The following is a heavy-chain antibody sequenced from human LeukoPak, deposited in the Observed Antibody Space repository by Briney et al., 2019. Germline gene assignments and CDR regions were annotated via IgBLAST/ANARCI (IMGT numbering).Heavy chain of an antibody. CDR3: ARRYYYDSSGYNY. CDR2: IIPLFPTA. V-gene: IGHV1-69*13. D-gene: IGHD3-22*01. CDR1: GGSFSTHA. J-gene: IGHJ4*02. Sequence: ASVKVSCKASGGSFSTHAINWLRQAPGQGLEWMGGIIPLFPTANYVQKFQDRVTITADESTSTAYMELSSLRSEDTAVYYCARRYYYDSSGYNYWGQGTLVTVSS.